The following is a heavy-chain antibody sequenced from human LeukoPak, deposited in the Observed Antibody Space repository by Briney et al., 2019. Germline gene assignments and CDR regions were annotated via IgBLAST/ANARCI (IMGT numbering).Heavy chain of an antibody. D-gene: IGHD2-2*01. CDR3: ARNGPGYCSSASCYGEGPFDY. CDR1: GYTFTGYY. Sequence: GASVKVSCKASGYTFTGYYMHWVRQAPGQGLEWMGWINPNSGGTNYAQKFQGRVTMTRDTSIGTAYMELSRLRSDDTAVYYCARNGPGYCSSASCYGEGPFDYWGQGTLVTVSS. J-gene: IGHJ4*02. V-gene: IGHV1-2*02. CDR2: INPNSGGT.